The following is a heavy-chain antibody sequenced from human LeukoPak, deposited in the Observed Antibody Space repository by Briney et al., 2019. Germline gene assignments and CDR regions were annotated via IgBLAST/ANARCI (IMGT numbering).Heavy chain of an antibody. J-gene: IGHJ4*02. D-gene: IGHD1-26*01. CDR3: AKEYTGTFSPFPSYFDN. CDR1: GFTFSSYG. Sequence: PGGSLRLSCAASGFTFSSYGMTWVRQAPGKGLEWVSYISSSSSTIYYADSVKGRFTISRDNSKNTLYLQMNSLRAEDTAIYYCAKEYTGTFSPFPSYFDNWGQGTLVTVSS. V-gene: IGHV3-48*01. CDR2: ISSSSSTI.